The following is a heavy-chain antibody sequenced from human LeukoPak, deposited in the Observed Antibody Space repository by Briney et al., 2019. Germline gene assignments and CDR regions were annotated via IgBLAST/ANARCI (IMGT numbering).Heavy chain of an antibody. Sequence: GGSLRLSCAASGFTVSNNYMSWVRQAPGKGLEWASVAFAGGSTYYADSVEDRFTISRDNSKNTLSLQMDSLRVEDTGVYYCAVGSGRWGQGTLVTVSS. V-gene: IGHV3-66*01. D-gene: IGHD1-26*01. CDR3: AVGSGR. CDR2: AFAGGST. CDR1: GFTVSNNY. J-gene: IGHJ4*02.